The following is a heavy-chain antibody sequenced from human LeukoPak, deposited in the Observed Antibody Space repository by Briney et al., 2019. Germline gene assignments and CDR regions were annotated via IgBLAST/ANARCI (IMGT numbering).Heavy chain of an antibody. CDR3: ARFTIYDYVWGSI. CDR1: GGSISSYY. V-gene: IGHV4-59*01. D-gene: IGHD3-16*01. J-gene: IGHJ3*02. Sequence: SETLSLACTVSGGSISSYYWSWIRQPPGKGPEWIGYIYHSGSTNYNPSLDSRVTISVDTSKNQFSLKLTSVTAADTAVYYCARFTIYDYVWGSIWGQGTVVIVSS. CDR2: IYHSGST.